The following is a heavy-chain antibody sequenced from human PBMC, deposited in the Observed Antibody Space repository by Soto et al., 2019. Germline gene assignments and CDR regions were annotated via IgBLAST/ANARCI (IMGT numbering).Heavy chain of an antibody. J-gene: IGHJ6*02. CDR1: GFTLSGYW. CDR2: ITDAGSTK. Sequence: GGSLRLSCAASGFTLSGYWMSWVRQAPGKGMEWVAFITDAGSTKYYADSVKGRFTISRDNSKNTLYLQMNSLRAEDTAVYYSARDSIGYGGNPGDYYYYGMDVWGQGTTVTVSS. D-gene: IGHD4-17*01. CDR3: ARDSIGYGGNPGDYYYYGMDV. V-gene: IGHV3-30*03.